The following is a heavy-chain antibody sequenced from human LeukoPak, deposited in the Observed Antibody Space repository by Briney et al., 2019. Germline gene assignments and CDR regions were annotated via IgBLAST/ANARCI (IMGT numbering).Heavy chain of an antibody. CDR2: IGSSSSTT. CDR3: AKDSYSSSWYYYGMDV. CDR1: GFTFSSYS. V-gene: IGHV3-48*01. Sequence: GGSLRLSCAASGFTFSSYSMNWVRQAPGKGLEWVSYIGSSSSTTYYADSVKGRFTISRDNSKNTLYLQMNSLRAEDTAVYYCAKDSYSSSWYYYGMDVWGQGTTVTVSS. D-gene: IGHD6-13*01. J-gene: IGHJ6*02.